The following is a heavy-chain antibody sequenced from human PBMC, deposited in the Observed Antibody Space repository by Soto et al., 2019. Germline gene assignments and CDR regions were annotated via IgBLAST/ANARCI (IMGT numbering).Heavy chain of an antibody. CDR1: GYTFTSYG. CDR2: ISAYNGNT. V-gene: IGHV1-18*01. J-gene: IGHJ6*03. Sequence: ASVKVSCKASGYTFTSYGISWVRQAPGQGLEWMGWISAYNGNTNYAQKLQGRVTMTTDASTSTAYMELRSLRSDDTAVYYCARAGGYFILTGYPSINYYYYYYMDVWGKGTTVTVSS. D-gene: IGHD3-9*01. CDR3: ARAGGYFILTGYPSINYYYYYYMDV.